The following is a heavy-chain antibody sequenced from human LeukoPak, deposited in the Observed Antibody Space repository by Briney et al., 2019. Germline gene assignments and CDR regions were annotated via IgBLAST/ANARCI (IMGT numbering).Heavy chain of an antibody. CDR1: GGSISSYY. J-gene: IGHJ5*02. V-gene: IGHV4-59*01. D-gene: IGHD3-22*01. CDR3: AVTMIVAPWFDP. CDR2: IYYSGST. Sequence: PSETLSLTRTVSGGSISSYYWSWIRQPPGKGLEWIGYIYYSGSTNYNPSLKSRVTISVETSKNQFSLKLSSVTAADTAVYYCAVTMIVAPWFDPWGQGTLVTVSS.